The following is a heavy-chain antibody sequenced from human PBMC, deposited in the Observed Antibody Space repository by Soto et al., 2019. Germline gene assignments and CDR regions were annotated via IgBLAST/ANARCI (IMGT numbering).Heavy chain of an antibody. J-gene: IGHJ5*02. CDR2: MNTNLNAT. V-gene: IGHV1-8*01. D-gene: IGHD2-15*01. Sequence: QVLLVQSGAEVKKPGASVKVSCKASGYTFTSHDINWVRQAPVQGLQWMGWMNTNLNATGSPEAFKGRATLSWNPSISTAYLELTSLTPGDTAVYYCAREVVEGSSLGFDPWGQGTLVTVPS. CDR1: GYTFTSHD. CDR3: AREVVEGSSLGFDP.